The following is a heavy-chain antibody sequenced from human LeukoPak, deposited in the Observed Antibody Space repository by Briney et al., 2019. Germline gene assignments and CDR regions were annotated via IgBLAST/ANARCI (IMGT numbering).Heavy chain of an antibody. CDR2: IYTSGST. V-gene: IGHV4-61*02. CDR1: GGSISSGSYY. Sequence: SQTPSLTCTVSGGSISSGSYYWSWIRQPAGKGLEWIGRIYTSGSTRYNPSLKSRVTISVDTSKNQFSLKLSSVTAADTAVYYRAREFGYAVTSLDYWGQGTLVTVSS. CDR3: AREFGYAVTSLDY. D-gene: IGHD4-17*01. J-gene: IGHJ4*02.